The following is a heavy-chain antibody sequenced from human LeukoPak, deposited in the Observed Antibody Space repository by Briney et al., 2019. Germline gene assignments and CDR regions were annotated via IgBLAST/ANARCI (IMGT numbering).Heavy chain of an antibody. Sequence: GGSLRLSCAASGFTFSIYAMSWVRQAPGKGLEWVSGISGSSSHTMDADSVRGRFTISRDNTRNTLYLHMKNVRAEDTALYYCAKEHDYSNAAPEWGFDSWGQGTRVTVSS. CDR2: ISGSSSHT. V-gene: IGHV3-23*01. J-gene: IGHJ4*02. D-gene: IGHD3-3*01. CDR3: AKEHDYSNAAPEWGFDS. CDR1: GFTFSIYA.